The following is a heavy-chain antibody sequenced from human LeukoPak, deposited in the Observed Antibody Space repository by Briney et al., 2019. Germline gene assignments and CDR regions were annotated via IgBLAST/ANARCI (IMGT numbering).Heavy chain of an antibody. D-gene: IGHD3-9*01. Sequence: ASVKVSCKASGGTFSSYAISWVRQAPGQGLEWMGGIIPIFGTANYAQKFQGRVTITADKSTSTAYMELSSLRSEDTAVYYCARGYFDWLDLQINWFDPWGQGTLVTVSS. J-gene: IGHJ5*02. CDR3: ARGYFDWLDLQINWFDP. CDR1: GGTFSSYA. CDR2: IIPIFGTA. V-gene: IGHV1-69*06.